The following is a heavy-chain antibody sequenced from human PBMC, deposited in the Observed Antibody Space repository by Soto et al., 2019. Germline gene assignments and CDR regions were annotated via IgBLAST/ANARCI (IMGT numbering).Heavy chain of an antibody. D-gene: IGHD2-2*02. Sequence: PSETLSLTCAVYGGSFSGYYWSWIRQPPGKGLEWMGEINQSGSTNYNPSLKSRVTISLDTSTNQFSLKLSSVTAADTAVYYCARVLPGYWSPPSCYTADYWGQGPLGTVS. CDR2: INQSGST. CDR3: ARVLPGYWSPPSCYTADY. CDR1: GGSFSGYY. J-gene: IGHJ4*02. V-gene: IGHV4-34*01.